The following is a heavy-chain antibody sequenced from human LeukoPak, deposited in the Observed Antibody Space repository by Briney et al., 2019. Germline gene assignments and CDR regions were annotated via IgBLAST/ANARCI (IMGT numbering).Heavy chain of an antibody. Sequence: PGGSLRLSCAASGFTFSNYWMSWVRQAPGKGLEWVAKIKQDGSEEYYVDSVKGRFTTSRDNAKNSLFLQMNSLRVEDTAIYYCARGGSYPGGWGQGTLVTVSS. CDR3: ARGGSYPGG. CDR1: GFTFSNYW. V-gene: IGHV3-7*03. D-gene: IGHD1-26*01. J-gene: IGHJ4*02. CDR2: IKQDGSEE.